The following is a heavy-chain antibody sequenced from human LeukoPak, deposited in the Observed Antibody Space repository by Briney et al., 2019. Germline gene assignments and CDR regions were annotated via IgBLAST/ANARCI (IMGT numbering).Heavy chain of an antibody. J-gene: IGHJ4*02. CDR3: ARGARSGYFPEFDY. CDR2: IYYSGST. Sequence: SETLSLTCTVSGGSISSYYWSWIRQPPGKGLEWIAYIYYSGSTNYNPSLKSRVTISVDTSKNQFSLKLSSVTAADTAVYYCARGARSGYFPEFDYWGQGTLVTVSS. V-gene: IGHV4-59*01. CDR1: GGSISSYY. D-gene: IGHD3-3*01.